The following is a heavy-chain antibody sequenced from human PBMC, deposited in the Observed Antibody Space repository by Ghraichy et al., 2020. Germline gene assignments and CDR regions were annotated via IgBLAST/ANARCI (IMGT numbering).Heavy chain of an antibody. D-gene: IGHD2-21*01. CDR3: ARAYCGGDCTPGGY. Sequence: ALVKVSCKASGYTFNNFYMHWARQAPGQGLEWMGIINPSGGSTSYAQKFQGRVTMTRDTSTGTVYMELSSLRSEDTAVYYCARAYCGGDCTPGGYWGQGTLVTVSS. CDR2: INPSGGST. J-gene: IGHJ4*02. CDR1: GYTFNNFY. V-gene: IGHV1-46*02.